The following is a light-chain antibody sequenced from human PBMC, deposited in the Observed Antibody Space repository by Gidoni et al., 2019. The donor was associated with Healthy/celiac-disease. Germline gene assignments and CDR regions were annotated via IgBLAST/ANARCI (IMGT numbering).Light chain of an antibody. CDR2: AAS. J-gene: IGKJ2*03. CDR1: QSISSY. V-gene: IGKV1-39*01. CDR3: QQSYSTPHS. Sequence: DIHMTQSPSSLSASAGDRVTITCRPSQSISSYLDWYQQKPGKAPELLIYAASSLQSGVPSRFSGSGSGTDFTLTISSLQPEDFATYYCQQSYSTPHSFGQGTKLEIK.